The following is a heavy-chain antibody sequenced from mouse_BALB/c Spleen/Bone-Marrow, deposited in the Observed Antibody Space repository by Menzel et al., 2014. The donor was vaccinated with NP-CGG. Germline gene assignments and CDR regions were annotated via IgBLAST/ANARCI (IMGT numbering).Heavy chain of an antibody. J-gene: IGHJ3*01. CDR3: ARSGDSSGYGFAY. D-gene: IGHD3-2*01. CDR2: IYPGDGST. Sequence: QVQLQQSGPELVKPGALVKISCKASGYTFTSYDINWVKQRPGHPPQWIGRIYPGDGSTKYNEKFKGKATLTADKSSSTAYMQLSSLTSENSAVYFCARSGDSSGYGFAYWGQGTLVTVSA. V-gene: IGHV1S56*01. CDR1: GYTFTSYD.